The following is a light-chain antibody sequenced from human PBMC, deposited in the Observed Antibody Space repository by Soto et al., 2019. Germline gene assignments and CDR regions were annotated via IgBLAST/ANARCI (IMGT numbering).Light chain of an antibody. CDR3: CSYAGSSTFA. Sequence: QSALTQPASVSGSPGQSITISCTGTSSDAVSNNLVSWYQQHPGRAPKLIIYEVTKRPSGISNRFSGSTSGNTASLTISGLQAEDEADYYCCSYAGSSTFAFGGGTKLTVL. CDR2: EVT. V-gene: IGLV2-23*02. CDR1: SSDAVSNNL. J-gene: IGLJ2*01.